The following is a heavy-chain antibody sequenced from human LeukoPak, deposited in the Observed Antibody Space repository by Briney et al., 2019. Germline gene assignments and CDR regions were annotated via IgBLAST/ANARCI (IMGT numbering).Heavy chain of an antibody. J-gene: IGHJ4*02. Sequence: GGSLRLSCAASICFTLRNYAIHWLRAAGGKGLEWVAVISVDGSRQHYADFLVGRFTISRDNSKNTVSLQMSSLRTEDTAVYFCAREQGGSGWSGFDYWGQGTLVTVSS. CDR3: AREQGGSGWSGFDY. CDR1: CFTLRNYA. V-gene: IGHV3-30*15. CDR2: ISVDGSRQ. D-gene: IGHD6-19*01.